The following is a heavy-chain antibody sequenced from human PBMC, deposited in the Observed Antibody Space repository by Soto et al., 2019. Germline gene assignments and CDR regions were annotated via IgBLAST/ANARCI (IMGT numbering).Heavy chain of an antibody. V-gene: IGHV1-69*06. Sequence: QVQLVQSGAEVKKPGSSVKVSCKASGGTFSSYAISWVRQAPRQGLEWMGGIIPIFGTANYAQKFQGRVTITADKSTSTAYMELSSLRSEDTAVYYCARGSSGYYYSSYYYGMDVWGQGTTVTVSS. D-gene: IGHD3-22*01. J-gene: IGHJ6*02. CDR3: ARGSSGYYYSSYYYGMDV. CDR2: IIPIFGTA. CDR1: GGTFSSYA.